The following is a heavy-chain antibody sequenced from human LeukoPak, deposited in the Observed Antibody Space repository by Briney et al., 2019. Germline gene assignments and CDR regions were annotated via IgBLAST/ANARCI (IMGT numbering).Heavy chain of an antibody. V-gene: IGHV4-59*01. D-gene: IGHD4-11*01. J-gene: IGHJ4*02. Sequence: PSETLSLTCTVSGGSISSYYWSWIRQPPGKGLEWIGYIYYSGSTNYNPSLKSRVTISVDTSKNQFSLKLSSVTAADTAVYYCARTTVTPGGYYFDYWGQGTLVTVSS. CDR2: IYYSGST. CDR3: ARTTVTPGGYYFDY. CDR1: GGSISSYY.